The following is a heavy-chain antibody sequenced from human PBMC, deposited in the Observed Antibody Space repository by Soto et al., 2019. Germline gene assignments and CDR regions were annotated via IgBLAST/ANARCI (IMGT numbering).Heavy chain of an antibody. Sequence: QVQLQESGPGLVKPSATLSLTCTVSGGSISPYFWSWMRQPPGKGLEWIGYIHSGGSTKYNPSLGGRVTISLDTSNDQFSLSLRSVTAADTATYHCARTLPSGYSDNWGQGILVTVSS. CDR2: IHSGGST. D-gene: IGHD3-22*01. CDR1: GGSISPYF. V-gene: IGHV4-59*01. CDR3: ARTLPSGYSDN. J-gene: IGHJ4*02.